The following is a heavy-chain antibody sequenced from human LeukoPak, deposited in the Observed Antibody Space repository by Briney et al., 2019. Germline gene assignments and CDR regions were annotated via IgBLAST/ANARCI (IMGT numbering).Heavy chain of an antibody. V-gene: IGHV1-2*02. D-gene: IGHD6-19*01. J-gene: IGHJ4*02. CDR3: ASLTFRRTAAGSPYYYFDY. CDR2: INPNSGGT. Sequence: ASVKVSCKASGYTFTGYYMHWVRQAPGQGLEWMGWINPNSGGTNYAQKFQGRVTMTRDTSISTAYMELSRLRSDDTAVYYCASLTFRRTAAGSPYYYFDYWGQGTLVTVSS. CDR1: GYTFTGYY.